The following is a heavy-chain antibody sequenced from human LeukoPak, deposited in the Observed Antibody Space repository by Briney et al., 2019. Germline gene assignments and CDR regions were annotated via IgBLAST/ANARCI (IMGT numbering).Heavy chain of an antibody. CDR3: ARVDYGGVDFDY. V-gene: IGHV1-8*01. J-gene: IGHJ4*02. D-gene: IGHD4-23*01. Sequence: ASVTVSFTASGYTFTSYDINWVRQAPGQGVEWMGWMNPNSGNTGYAQKFQGRVTMTRNTSISTAYMELSSLRSEDTAVYYCARVDYGGVDFDYWGQGTLVTVSS. CDR1: GYTFTSYD. CDR2: MNPNSGNT.